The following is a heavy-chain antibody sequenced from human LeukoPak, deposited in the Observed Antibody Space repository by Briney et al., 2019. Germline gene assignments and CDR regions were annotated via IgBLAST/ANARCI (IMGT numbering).Heavy chain of an antibody. V-gene: IGHV3-43*02. CDR1: GFTFDDYA. Sequence: GGSLRLSCAASGFTFDDYAMHWVRQAPGKGLEWVPLISGDGGNTYYADSVKGRFTISRDNSKNSLYLQMSSLRTEDTALYYCAKDISEWESLLGFYYYYGMDVWGQGTTVSVSS. CDR2: ISGDGGNT. CDR3: AKDISEWESLLGFYYYYGMDV. J-gene: IGHJ6*02. D-gene: IGHD1-26*01.